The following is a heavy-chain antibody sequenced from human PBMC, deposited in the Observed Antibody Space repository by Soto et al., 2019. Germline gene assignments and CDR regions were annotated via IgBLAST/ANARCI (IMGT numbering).Heavy chain of an antibody. CDR3: VRIRYQLPSSVLWLDP. CDR2: INHVGGT. J-gene: IGHJ5*02. CDR1: GGFLSESY. Sequence: LSLTCAVYGGFLSESYWTWIRQPSGKGLEWIGEINHVGGTNYNPSLKSRVTMSVDTSQNQFSLRLISVTAADTAMYFCVRIRYQLPSSVLWLDPWGQGTPVTVSS. D-gene: IGHD3-16*01. V-gene: IGHV4-34*01.